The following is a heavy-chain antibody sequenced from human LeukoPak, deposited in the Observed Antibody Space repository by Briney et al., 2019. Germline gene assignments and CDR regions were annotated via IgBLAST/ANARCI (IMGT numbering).Heavy chain of an antibody. D-gene: IGHD6-13*01. V-gene: IGHV3-21*01. CDR2: ISSSSSYI. CDR3: ARSGYSSSWYALDY. Sequence: AGGSLRLSCAASGITLSSYSMNWVRQAPGKGLEWVTSISSSSSYIYYADSVKGRFTISRDNAKNSLYLQMNSLRAEDTAVYYCARSGYSSSWYALDYWGQGTLVTVSS. CDR1: GITLSSYS. J-gene: IGHJ4*02.